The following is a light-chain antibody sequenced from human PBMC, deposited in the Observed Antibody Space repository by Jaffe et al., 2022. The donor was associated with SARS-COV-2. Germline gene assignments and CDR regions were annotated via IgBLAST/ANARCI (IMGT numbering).Light chain of an antibody. Sequence: QSALTQPRSVSGSPGQSVTISCTGTSSDVGGYNYVSWYQQHPGKAPKVMIYDVTKRPSGVPDRFSGSKSGNTASLTISGLQAEDEADYYCCSYAGTYSLVVCGGGTKLTVL. CDR1: SSDVGGYNY. CDR2: DVT. V-gene: IGLV2-11*01. J-gene: IGLJ2*01. CDR3: CSYAGTYSLVV.